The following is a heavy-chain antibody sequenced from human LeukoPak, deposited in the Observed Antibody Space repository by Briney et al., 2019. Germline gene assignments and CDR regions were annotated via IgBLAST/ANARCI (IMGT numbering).Heavy chain of an antibody. CDR3: ARTVHYSSGWSPTYYFDY. CDR2: IYNIGNT. D-gene: IGHD6-19*01. J-gene: IGHJ4*02. CDR1: GDSISNSY. Sequence: NPSETLSLTCNVFGDSISNSYWSWIRQPPGKGLEWIGHIYNIGNTNYNPSLKSRVTISEDTSKNQFSLRLSPVTAADTAVYFCARTVHYSSGWSPTYYFDYWGQGTLVTVSS. V-gene: IGHV4-59*01.